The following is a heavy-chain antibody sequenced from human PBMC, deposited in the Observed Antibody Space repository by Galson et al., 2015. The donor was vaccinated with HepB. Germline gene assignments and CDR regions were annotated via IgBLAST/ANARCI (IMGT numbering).Heavy chain of an antibody. CDR3: AKQRGYCSSGSCYFDS. V-gene: IGHV3-23*01. D-gene: IGHD2-15*01. J-gene: IGHJ4*02. CDR2: INPAGDDT. CDR1: GFTFTSYA. Sequence: SLRLSCAASGFTFTSYAMSWVRQAPGKGLEWVSAINPAGDDTYYADSVKGRFTISRDNFKNTLYLQMNSLRAEDTALYYCAKQRGYCSSGSCYFDSWGQGTLATVSS.